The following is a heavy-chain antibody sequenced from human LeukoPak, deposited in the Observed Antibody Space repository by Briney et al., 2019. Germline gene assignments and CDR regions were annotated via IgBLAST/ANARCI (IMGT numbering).Heavy chain of an antibody. CDR1: GYTFTSYG. CDR3: ARPNQDYYDSSGYPFDY. D-gene: IGHD3-22*01. J-gene: IGHJ4*02. V-gene: IGHV1-18*01. Sequence: ASVKVSCKASGYTFTSYGISWVRQAPGQGLEWMGWISAYNGNTNYAQKLQGRVTMTTDTSTSTAYMELRSLRSDDTAAYYCARPNQDYYDSSGYPFDYWGQGTLVTVSS. CDR2: ISAYNGNT.